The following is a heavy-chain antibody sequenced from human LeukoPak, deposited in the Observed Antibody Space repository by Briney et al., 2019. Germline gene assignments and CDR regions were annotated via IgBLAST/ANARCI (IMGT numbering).Heavy chain of an antibody. D-gene: IGHD3-22*01. J-gene: IGHJ4*02. CDR3: ASRGPYYYDSSFDY. V-gene: IGHV4-38-2*02. CDR1: GYSISSGYY. CDR2: IYHSGST. Sequence: KPSETLSLTCTVSGYSISSGYYWGWIRQPPGKGLEWIGSIYHSGSTYYNPSLKSRVTISVDTSKNQFSLKLSSVTAADTAVYYCASRGPYYYDSSFDYWGQGTLVTVSS.